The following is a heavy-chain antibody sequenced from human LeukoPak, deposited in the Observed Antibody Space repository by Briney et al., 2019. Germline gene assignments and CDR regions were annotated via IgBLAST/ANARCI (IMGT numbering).Heavy chain of an antibody. D-gene: IGHD3-22*01. CDR2: ISYDGSNK. V-gene: IGHV3-30*18. J-gene: IGHJ4*02. Sequence: GGSLRLSCAASGLTFSSYGMHWVRQAPGKGLEWVAVISYDGSNKYYADSVKGRFTISRDNSKNTLYLQMNSLRAEDTAVYYCAKEHHYDSSGYYPGGYFDYWGQGTLVTVSS. CDR1: GLTFSSYG. CDR3: AKEHHYDSSGYYPGGYFDY.